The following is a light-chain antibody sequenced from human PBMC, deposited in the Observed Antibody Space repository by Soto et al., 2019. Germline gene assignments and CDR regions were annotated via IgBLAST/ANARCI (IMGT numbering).Light chain of an antibody. V-gene: IGKV1-39*01. CDR3: QQSYNTPLT. J-gene: IGKJ3*01. CDR2: AAS. Sequence: DIHVTHCPSSLSASVGDRVTITCRASQSISSYLNWYQQKPGKAPKFLIYAASSLQSGVPSRFSGSGSGTDFTLTISSLQPEDFATYYCQQSYNTPLTFGPGTKVDIK. CDR1: QSISSY.